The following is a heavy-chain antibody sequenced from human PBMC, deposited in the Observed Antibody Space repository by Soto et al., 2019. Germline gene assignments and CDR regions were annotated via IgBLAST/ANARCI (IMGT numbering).Heavy chain of an antibody. CDR1: GGSISSGDYY. J-gene: IGHJ5*02. CDR2: IYYSGST. V-gene: IGHV4-30-4*01. D-gene: IGHD1-7*01. CDR3: ARESGTGTRWFDP. Sequence: SETLSLTCTVSGGSISSGDYYWSWIRQPPGKGLEWIGYIYYSGSTYYNPSLKSRVTISVDTSKNQFSLKLSSVTAADTAVYYCARESGTGTRWFDPWGQGTLVTV.